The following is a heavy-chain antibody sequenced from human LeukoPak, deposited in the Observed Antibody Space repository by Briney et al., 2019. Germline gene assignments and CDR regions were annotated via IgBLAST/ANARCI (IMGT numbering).Heavy chain of an antibody. J-gene: IGHJ6*03. CDR2: IYDSGST. Sequence: PSETLSLTCTVSGYSISSGYYWGWIRQPPGKGLEWIGSIYDSGSTYYTPSLNGRVTISVDTSKNQFSLKLSSVTAADTAVYYCAREGGAPGTVAGDYYYYMDVWGKGTTVTVSS. V-gene: IGHV4-38-2*02. CDR1: GYSISSGYY. CDR3: AREGGAPGTVAGDYYYYMDV. D-gene: IGHD6-19*01.